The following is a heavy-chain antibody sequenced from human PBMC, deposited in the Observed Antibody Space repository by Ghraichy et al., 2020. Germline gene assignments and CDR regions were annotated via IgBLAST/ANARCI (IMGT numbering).Heavy chain of an antibody. V-gene: IGHV3-7*03. CDR3: VGWSESGNS. D-gene: IGHD3-3*01. J-gene: IGHJ4*02. Sequence: GGSLRLSCAASGFTFSTAWMSWIRQAPGKGLEWAAHIKPDGREKFYVDSVKGRFTISRDNARNSLYLQMNSLMAEDTAVYYCVGWSESGNSWGQETLVTVSS. CDR2: IKPDGREK. CDR1: GFTFSTAW.